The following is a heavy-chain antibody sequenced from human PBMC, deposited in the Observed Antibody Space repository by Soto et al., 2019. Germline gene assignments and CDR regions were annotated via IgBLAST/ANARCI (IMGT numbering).Heavy chain of an antibody. CDR2: ISAYNGNT. Sequence: QVQLVQSGAEVKKPGASVKVSCKASGYTFTSYGISWVRQAPGQGLEWMGWISAYNGNTNYAQKLQGRVTMTTDTSTSTADMELRSLRSDATAVYYCARDLGYDYVWGSYRGHYYYYGMDVWGQGTTVTVSS. J-gene: IGHJ6*02. V-gene: IGHV1-18*04. D-gene: IGHD3-16*01. CDR1: GYTFTSYG. CDR3: ARDLGYDYVWGSYRGHYYYYGMDV.